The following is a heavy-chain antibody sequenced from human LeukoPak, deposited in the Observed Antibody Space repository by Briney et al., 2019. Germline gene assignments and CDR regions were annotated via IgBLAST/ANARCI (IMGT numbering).Heavy chain of an antibody. CDR3: ARSSSHDAFDI. CDR2: IYYGGNT. Sequence: PSETLSLTCTVSGGSISSTSYYWGWIRQPPEKGLEWIGNIYYGGNTYYNPSLKGRVTISADTSKNQFSLKLSSVTAADTAVYYCARSSSHDAFDIWGQGTMVTVSS. CDR1: GGSISSTSYY. J-gene: IGHJ3*02. V-gene: IGHV4-39*07. D-gene: IGHD2-2*01.